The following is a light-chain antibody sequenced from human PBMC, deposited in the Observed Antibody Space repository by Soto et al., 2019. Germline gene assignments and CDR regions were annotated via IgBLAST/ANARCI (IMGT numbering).Light chain of an antibody. CDR2: DVS. J-gene: IGLJ1*01. CDR3: SSYTTSSTYV. V-gene: IGLV2-14*01. CDR1: SSDVGSYNY. Sequence: QSLLTQPASVSGSPGQSITISCTGTSSDVGSYNYVSWYQQHPGKAPKVMIYDVSNRPSGVSYRFSGSKSGNTASLTISGLQAEDEADYYCSSYTTSSTYVFGTETKLTVL.